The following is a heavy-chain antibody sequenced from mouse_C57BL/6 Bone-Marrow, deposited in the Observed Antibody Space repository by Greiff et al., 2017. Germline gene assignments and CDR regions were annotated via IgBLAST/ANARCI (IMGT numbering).Heavy chain of an antibody. Sequence: EVQLQQSGPELVKPGASVKISCKASGYTFTDYYMNWVKQSHGKSLEWIGDINPNNGGTSYNQKFKGKATLTVDKSSSTAYMELRSLTSEDSAVYYCASGYYGSSYDWYFDVWGTGTTVTVSS. J-gene: IGHJ1*03. CDR1: GYTFTDYY. D-gene: IGHD1-1*01. V-gene: IGHV1-26*01. CDR3: ASGYYGSSYDWYFDV. CDR2: INPNNGGT.